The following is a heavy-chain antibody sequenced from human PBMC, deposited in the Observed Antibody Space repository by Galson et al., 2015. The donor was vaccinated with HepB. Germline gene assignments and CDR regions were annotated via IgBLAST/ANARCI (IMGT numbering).Heavy chain of an antibody. Sequence: SVKVSCKASGYTFNTYYMHWVRQAPGQGLEWMGIINPSGGGSNYAQKFQGRVTMTRDTSTSTVYMELSSLRSEDTAVYYCARYSGYNYPGAFDIWGQGTMVTVSS. CDR3: ARYSGYNYPGAFDI. J-gene: IGHJ3*02. CDR2: INPSGGGS. V-gene: IGHV1-46*02. D-gene: IGHD5-12*01. CDR1: GYTFNTYY.